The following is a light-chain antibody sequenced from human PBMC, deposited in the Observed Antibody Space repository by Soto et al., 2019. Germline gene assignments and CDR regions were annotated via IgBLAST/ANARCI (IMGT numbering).Light chain of an antibody. CDR2: GAS. J-gene: IGKJ3*01. Sequence: EIVMTQSPATLSVSPVERATLSCRASQSVSSNLAWYQQKPGQAPRLLIYGASTRATGIPARFSGSGSGTEFTLTISSLQSEDFATYYCQQYYFYAHTFGPGTKVDI. V-gene: IGKV3-15*01. CDR1: QSVSSN. CDR3: QQYYFYAHT.